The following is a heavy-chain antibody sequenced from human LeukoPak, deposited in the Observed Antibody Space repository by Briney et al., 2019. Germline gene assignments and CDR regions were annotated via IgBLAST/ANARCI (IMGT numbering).Heavy chain of an antibody. CDR2: IRYDGSSK. J-gene: IGHJ4*02. V-gene: IGHV3-30*02. D-gene: IGHD3-10*01. CDR3: AKDGDDYYGSGNYFDY. Sequence: PGGSLRLSCAASGFIFSSYVMHWVRQAPGKGLEWAAFIRYDGSSKYYADSVKGRFTISRDNSKNTLYLQMKSLRAEDTAVYYCAKDGDDYYGSGNYFDYWGQGTLVTVSS. CDR1: GFIFSSYV.